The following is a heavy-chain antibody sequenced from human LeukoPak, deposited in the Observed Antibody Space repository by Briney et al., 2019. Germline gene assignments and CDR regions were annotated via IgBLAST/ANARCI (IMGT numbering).Heavy chain of an antibody. CDR2: IYPGDSDT. CDR1: GYSFTIYW. CDR3: ARRDYYDSCDY. J-gene: IGHJ4*02. V-gene: IGHV5-51*01. D-gene: IGHD3-22*01. Sequence: GESLKISCKGSGYSFTIYWIGWGRQMPGKGLEWMGIIYPGDSDTRYSTSFKGQVTISADKSISTAYLQWSSLKASDTAMYYCARRDYYDSCDYWGQGTLVTVSS.